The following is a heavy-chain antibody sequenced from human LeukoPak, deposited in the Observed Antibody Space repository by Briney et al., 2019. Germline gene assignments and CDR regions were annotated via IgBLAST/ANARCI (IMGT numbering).Heavy chain of an antibody. CDR3: ARGRIVGATRLDY. D-gene: IGHD1-26*01. J-gene: IGHJ4*02. Sequence: PSETLSLTCTVSGGSIRNYYWNWLRQPPGKRLEWIGDMFYSGSTYYNPSLKSRVTILVDTSKNQFSLKLSSVTAADTAVYYCARGRIVGATRLDYWGQGTLVTVSS. CDR1: GGSIRNYY. CDR2: MFYSGST. V-gene: IGHV4-59*12.